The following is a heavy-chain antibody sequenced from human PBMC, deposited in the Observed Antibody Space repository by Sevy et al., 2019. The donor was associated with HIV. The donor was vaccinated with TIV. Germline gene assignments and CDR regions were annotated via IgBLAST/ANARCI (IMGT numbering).Heavy chain of an antibody. CDR1: GFTFSSYS. Sequence: GGSLRLSCAASGFTFSSYSMNWVRQAPGKGLEWVSSISSSSSYIYYADSVKGRFTISRDNAKNSLYLQMNSLRAEDTAVYYCARDFSGSYDYVWGSYRYRYFDYWGLGTLVTVSS. V-gene: IGHV3-21*01. CDR2: ISSSSSYI. D-gene: IGHD3-16*02. J-gene: IGHJ4*02. CDR3: ARDFSGSYDYVWGSYRYRYFDY.